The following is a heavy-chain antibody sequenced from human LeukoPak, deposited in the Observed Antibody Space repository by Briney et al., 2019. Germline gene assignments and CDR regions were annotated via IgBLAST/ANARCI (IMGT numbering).Heavy chain of an antibody. CDR2: ISSSGSTI. V-gene: IGHV3-11*01. CDR3: ARDLGSITGTAYAFDY. D-gene: IGHD1-7*01. CDR1: GFTFSDHY. Sequence: GGSLRLSCAASGFTFSDHYMSWIRQAPGKGLEWVSYISSSGSTIYYADSVKGRFTISRDNAKNSLYLQMNSLRAEDTAVYYCARDLGSITGTAYAFDYWGQGTLVTVSS. J-gene: IGHJ4*02.